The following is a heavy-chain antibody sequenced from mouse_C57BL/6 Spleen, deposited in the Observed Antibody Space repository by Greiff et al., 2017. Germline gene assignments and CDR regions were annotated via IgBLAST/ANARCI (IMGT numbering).Heavy chain of an antibody. CDR3: ARGDGYPLAMDY. D-gene: IGHD2-3*01. V-gene: IGHV14-2*01. CDR1: SFNIKDYY. J-gene: IGHJ4*01. Sequence: VQLQQSGAELVKPGASVKLSCTASSFNIKDYYMHWVEKRTEQGLEWIGRIAPEDGETKYAPKFQGKATITADTSSNTAYLPLSSLTSEDTAFYYCARGDGYPLAMDYWGQGTSVTVSS. CDR2: IAPEDGET.